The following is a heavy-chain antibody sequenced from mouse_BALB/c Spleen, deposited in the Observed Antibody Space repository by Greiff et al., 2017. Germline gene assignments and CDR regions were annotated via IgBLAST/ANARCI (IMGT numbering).Heavy chain of an antibody. CDR1: GYSITSYYA. CDR2: ISYSGST. Sequence: VQLQQSGPGLVKPSQSLSLTCTVTGYSITSYYAGYWIRQFPGNKLEWRGYISYSGSTSYNPSLKSRISITRDTSKNQFFLQLNSVTTEDTATYYCARTTVVAHEWFAYWGQGTLVTVSA. CDR3: ARTTVVAHEWFAY. V-gene: IGHV3-2*02. J-gene: IGHJ3*01. D-gene: IGHD1-1*01.